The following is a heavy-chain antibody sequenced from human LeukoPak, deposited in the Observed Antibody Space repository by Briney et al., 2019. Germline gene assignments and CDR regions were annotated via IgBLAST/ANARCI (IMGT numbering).Heavy chain of an antibody. CDR1: GGSISSSSYY. J-gene: IGHJ4*02. CDR2: IYYSGST. Sequence: PSETLSLTCTVSGGSISSSSYYWGWIRQPPGKGLEWIGSIYYSGSTYYNPSLKSRVTISVDTSKNQFSLKLSSVTAADTAVYYCARADDSSGYYGGVFDYWGQGTLVTVSS. V-gene: IGHV4-39*07. D-gene: IGHD3-22*01. CDR3: ARADDSSGYYGGVFDY.